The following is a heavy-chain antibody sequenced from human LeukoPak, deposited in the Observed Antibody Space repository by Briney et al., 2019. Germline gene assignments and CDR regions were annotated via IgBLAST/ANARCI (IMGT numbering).Heavy chain of an antibody. CDR2: IIPILGIT. V-gene: IGHV1-69*04. D-gene: IGHD1-1*01. CDR3: AREKLDYYFDY. CDR1: GGTFSYYA. J-gene: IGHJ4*02. Sequence: GASVKVSCKASGGTFSYYAISWVRQAPGQGLEWMGRIIPILGITNYAQKLQGRVTMTTDTSTSTAYMELRSLRSDDTAVYYCAREKLDYYFDYWGQGTLVTVSS.